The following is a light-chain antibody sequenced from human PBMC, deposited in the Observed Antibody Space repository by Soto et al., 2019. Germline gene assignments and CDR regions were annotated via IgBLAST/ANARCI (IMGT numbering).Light chain of an antibody. Sequence: QSALTQPASVSGSPGQSITISCTGTSSDVGGYNYVSWYQQYPGRVPKLLIYKVSNRPSGISNRFSGSKSGTSASLAISGLRSEDEAVYYCASWDDRLGAVIFGGGTKVTVL. J-gene: IGLJ2*01. CDR2: KVS. CDR1: SSDVGGYNY. V-gene: IGLV2-14*01. CDR3: ASWDDRLGAVI.